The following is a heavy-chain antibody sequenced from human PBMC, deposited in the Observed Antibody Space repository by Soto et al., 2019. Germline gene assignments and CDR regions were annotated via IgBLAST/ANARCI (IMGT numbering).Heavy chain of an antibody. CDR3: ARGQLVPDYGDYVWDYYYYGMDV. Sequence: HPGGSLRLSCAASGFTFSSYAMHWVRQAPGKGLEWVAVISYDGSNKYYADSVKGRFTISRDNSKNTLYLQMNSLRAEDTAVYYCARGQLVPDYGDYVWDYYYYGMDVWGQGTTVTVSS. CDR2: ISYDGSNK. J-gene: IGHJ6*02. V-gene: IGHV3-30-3*01. D-gene: IGHD4-17*01. CDR1: GFTFSSYA.